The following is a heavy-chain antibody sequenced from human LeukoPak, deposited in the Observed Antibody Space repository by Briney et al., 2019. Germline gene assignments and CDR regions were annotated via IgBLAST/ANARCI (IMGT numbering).Heavy chain of an antibody. CDR2: IYPGDSDT. Sequence: GESLKISCKGSGHSFTTYWIAWVRQMPGKGLEWMGIIYPGDSDTTYSPSFQGQVTISADKSISTAYLQWSSLKASDTAMYYCARRAASTGTMFDYWGQGILVTVSS. CDR1: GHSFTTYW. D-gene: IGHD1-1*01. J-gene: IGHJ4*02. CDR3: ARRAASTGTMFDY. V-gene: IGHV5-51*01.